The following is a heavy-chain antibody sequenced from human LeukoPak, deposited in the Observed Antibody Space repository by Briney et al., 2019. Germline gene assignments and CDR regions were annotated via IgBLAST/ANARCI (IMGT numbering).Heavy chain of an antibody. CDR2: ISGSGGST. V-gene: IGHV3-23*01. D-gene: IGHD6-13*01. Sequence: GGSLRLSCAASGFTFSSYAMSWVRQAPGKGLEWVPAISGSGGSTYYADSLKGRFTISRDNSKITMYLQMNSLRAEDTAVYYCSKYSSGWYGSDAFDIWGQGTMVTVSS. CDR1: GFTFSSYA. CDR3: SKYSSGWYGSDAFDI. J-gene: IGHJ3*02.